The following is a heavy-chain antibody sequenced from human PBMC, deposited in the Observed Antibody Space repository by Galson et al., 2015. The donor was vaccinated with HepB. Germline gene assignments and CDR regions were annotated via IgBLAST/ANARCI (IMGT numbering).Heavy chain of an antibody. CDR3: ARAVYYDFWNGFGP. D-gene: IGHD3-3*01. CDR1: GGSFSTHY. J-gene: IGHJ5*02. V-gene: IGHV4-34*01. CDR2: INHSGAT. Sequence: LSLTCAVYGGSFSTHYWSWIRQPPGKGLEWIGEINHSGATNYNPSLKSRVTISVDTSKNWFSLRLRSVTAADTAVYYCARAVYYDFWNGFGPWGQGTLVTVSS.